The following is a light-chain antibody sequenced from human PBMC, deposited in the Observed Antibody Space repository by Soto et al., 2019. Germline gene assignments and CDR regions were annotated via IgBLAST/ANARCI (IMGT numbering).Light chain of an antibody. V-gene: IGLV1-44*01. CDR3: AAWDDSLNGPV. Sequence: QSVLTQPPSASGTPGQRVTISCSGSSSNIGSNTVSWYQQLPGTAPRVLIYSNIYRPSGVPDRFSGSKSGTLASLAISGLQSEDEADYVCAAWDDSLNGPVFGGGTKVTVL. J-gene: IGLJ3*02. CDR1: SSNIGSNT. CDR2: SNI.